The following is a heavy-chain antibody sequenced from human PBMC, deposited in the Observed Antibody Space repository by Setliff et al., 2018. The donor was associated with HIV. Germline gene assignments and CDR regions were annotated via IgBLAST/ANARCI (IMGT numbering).Heavy chain of an antibody. V-gene: IGHV1-69*13. Sequence: GASVKVSCKASGYTFTNYDINWVRQAPGQGLEWMGGVIPSFATANYAQKFQGRITITADELTSTVYMDLNSLKSEDSAVYYCANPHDGGAFDVWGQGTAVTVSS. D-gene: IGHD1-1*01. CDR1: GYTFTNYD. CDR3: ANPHDGGAFDV. J-gene: IGHJ3*01. CDR2: VIPSFATA.